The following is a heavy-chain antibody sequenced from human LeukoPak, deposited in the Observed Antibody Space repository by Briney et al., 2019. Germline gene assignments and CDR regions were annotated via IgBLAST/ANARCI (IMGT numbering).Heavy chain of an antibody. Sequence: TSSETLSLTCAVSGGSFSGYYWNWIRQSPGKGLEWIGSIYYSGSTYYNPSLKSRVTISVDTSKNQFSLKLSSVTAADTAVYYCARLGYSSSFWGQGTLVTVSS. J-gene: IGHJ4*02. V-gene: IGHV4-39*01. D-gene: IGHD6-13*01. CDR2: IYYSGST. CDR3: ARLGYSSSF. CDR1: GGSFSGYY.